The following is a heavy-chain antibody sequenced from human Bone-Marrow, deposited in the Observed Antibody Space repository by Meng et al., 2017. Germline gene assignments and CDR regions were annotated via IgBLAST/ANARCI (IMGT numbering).Heavy chain of an antibody. Sequence: QVRRVRAGAEGKKPGASVTVSCKASGYTFTGYFIHWVRQAPGQGLEWMGWLNPNGGGTYYAQQFQGRVTMTRDTSINTAYLELSRLTSADTAVYYCAREGGPDKWFDPWGQGTLVTVSS. D-gene: IGHD2-15*01. V-gene: IGHV1-2*02. J-gene: IGHJ5*02. CDR1: GYTFTGYF. CDR3: AREGGPDKWFDP. CDR2: LNPNGGGT.